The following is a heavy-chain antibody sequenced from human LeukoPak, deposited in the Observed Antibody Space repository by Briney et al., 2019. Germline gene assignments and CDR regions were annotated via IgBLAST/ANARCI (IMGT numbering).Heavy chain of an antibody. D-gene: IGHD2-15*01. V-gene: IGHV4-34*01. J-gene: IGHJ4*02. CDR3: ASGSRLSRRISLQEYCSGDSCYSAPLDY. CDR2: INHSGDT. Sequence: SETLSLTCAVYGGSFSGYYWSWVRQPPGKGLEWIGEINHSGDTNYNPSLKSRVTISVDTSKNQFSLKLTSVTAADTAIYYCASGSRLSRRISLQEYCSGDSCYSAPLDYWGQGTLVTVSS. CDR1: GGSFSGYY.